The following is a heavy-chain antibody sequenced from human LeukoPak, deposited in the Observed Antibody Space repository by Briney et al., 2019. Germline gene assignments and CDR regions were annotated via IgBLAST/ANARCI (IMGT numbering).Heavy chain of an antibody. J-gene: IGHJ5*02. Sequence: GESLKTSCKGSGYSFTSYWIGWVRQMPGKGLEWMGIIYPGDSETRYSPSFQGQVTISADKSISTAYLQWSSLKASDTAMYYCARHLGSYSSSYGWFDPWGQGTLVTVSS. D-gene: IGHD6-6*01. CDR1: GYSFTSYW. V-gene: IGHV5-51*01. CDR2: IYPGDSET. CDR3: ARHLGSYSSSYGWFDP.